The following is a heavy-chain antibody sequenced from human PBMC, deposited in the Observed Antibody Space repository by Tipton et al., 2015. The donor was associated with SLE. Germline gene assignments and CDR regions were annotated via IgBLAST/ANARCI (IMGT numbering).Heavy chain of an antibody. CDR3: ARDARTTVIHNYYMDV. V-gene: IGHV1-69*01. CDR1: GATASTYP. CDR2: IIPTYGKT. Sequence: QLVQSGAEVKKPGSSVKVSCKASGATASTYPIGWVRQAPGQGLEWMGGIIPTYGKTNYAHKFQGRVTITADESTSTVYMELSSLTSEDTAVYYCARDARTTVIHNYYMDVWGKGTTVTVSS. D-gene: IGHD4-11*01. J-gene: IGHJ6*03.